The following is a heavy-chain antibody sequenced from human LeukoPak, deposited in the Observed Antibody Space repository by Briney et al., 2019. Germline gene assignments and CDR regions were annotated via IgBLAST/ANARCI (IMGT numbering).Heavy chain of an antibody. CDR3: ARDPNGDYSFDY. D-gene: IGHD1-1*01. Sequence: SETLSLTCTVSGGSISSGSYYWSWIRQPAGKGLEWIGRIYTSGSTNYNPSLKSRVTISVDTSKNQFSLKLSSVTAADTAVYYCARDPNGDYSFDYWGQGTLVTVSS. V-gene: IGHV4-61*02. CDR2: IYTSGST. J-gene: IGHJ4*02. CDR1: GGSISSGSYY.